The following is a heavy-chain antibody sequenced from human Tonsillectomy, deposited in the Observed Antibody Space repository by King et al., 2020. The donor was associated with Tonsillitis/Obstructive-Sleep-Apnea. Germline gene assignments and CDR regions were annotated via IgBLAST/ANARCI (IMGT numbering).Heavy chain of an antibody. D-gene: IGHD1-1*01. V-gene: IGHV4-59*07. J-gene: IGHJ3*02. CDR1: GGSRSSYY. Sequence: QLQESGPGLVKPSDTLSLTCTVSGGSRSSYYWSWIRQPPGKGLEWIGYIYNSASTSYNPSLKSRVTFSVDTSKNQFSLMLHSVTAADAAIYYCAVEDGAAFDIWGQGAMVTVSS. CDR2: IYNSAST. CDR3: AVEDGAAFDI.